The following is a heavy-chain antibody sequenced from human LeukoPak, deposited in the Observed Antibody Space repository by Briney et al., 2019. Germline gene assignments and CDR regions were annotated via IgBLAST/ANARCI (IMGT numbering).Heavy chain of an antibody. J-gene: IGHJ4*02. Sequence: RGESLKISCKGSGYSFTSYWIGWVRQMPGKGLEWMGIIYPGDSDTRYSPSFQGQVTISADKSISTAYLQWSSLKASDTAMYYCARNLGNYDFWSGYDYWGQGTLVTVSS. V-gene: IGHV5-51*01. CDR2: IYPGDSDT. D-gene: IGHD3-3*01. CDR1: GYSFTSYW. CDR3: ARNLGNYDFWSGYDY.